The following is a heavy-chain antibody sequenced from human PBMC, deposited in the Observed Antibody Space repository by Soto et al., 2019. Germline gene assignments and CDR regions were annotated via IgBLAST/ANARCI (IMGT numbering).Heavy chain of an antibody. CDR3: AGENRYYGMDV. CDR1: GFTFSSYD. CDR2: IGTAGDT. Sequence: GGSLRLSCAASGFTFSSYDMHWVRQAPGKGLEWVSAIGTAGDTYYPGSGKRRFPISRENAKNAFYLQMNSLRAEDTAGYYCAGENRYYGMDVWGQGTTVTVSS. V-gene: IGHV3-13*01. J-gene: IGHJ6*02.